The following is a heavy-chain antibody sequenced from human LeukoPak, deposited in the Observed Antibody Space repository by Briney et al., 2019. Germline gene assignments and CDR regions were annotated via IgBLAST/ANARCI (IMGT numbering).Heavy chain of an antibody. J-gene: IGHJ4*02. CDR2: ISSGGGT. V-gene: IGHV3-23*01. D-gene: IGHD1-26*01. Sequence: GGSLRLSCAASGFTLSSYAMSWVRQAPGKGLEWVSAISSGGGTYYADSVKGRFTISRDNSKNTLYLQMNSLRAEDTAVYYCAKDYLREVDYWGQGTLVSVSS. CDR1: GFTLSSYA. CDR3: AKDYLREVDY.